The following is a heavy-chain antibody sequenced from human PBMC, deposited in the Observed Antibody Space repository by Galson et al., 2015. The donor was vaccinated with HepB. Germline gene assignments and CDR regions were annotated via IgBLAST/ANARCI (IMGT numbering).Heavy chain of an antibody. J-gene: IGHJ4*02. CDR2: INTNTGNP. CDR3: ATYSIAAAGTFDY. D-gene: IGHD6-13*01. CDR1: GGTFSSYA. V-gene: IGHV7-4-1*02. Sequence: SVKVSCKASGGTFSSYAISWVRQAPGQGLEWMGRINTNTGNPTYAQGFTGRFVFSLDTSVSTAYLQISSLKAEDTAVYYCATYSIAAAGTFDYWGQGTLVTVSS.